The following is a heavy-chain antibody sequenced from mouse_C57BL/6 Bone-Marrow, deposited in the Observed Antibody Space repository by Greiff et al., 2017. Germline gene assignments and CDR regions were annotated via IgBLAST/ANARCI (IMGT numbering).Heavy chain of an antibody. Sequence: VQLQQPGAELVKPGASVKMSCKASGYTFTSYWITWVKQRPGQGLEWIGDIYPGSGSTNYNEKFKSTATLTVDKSSSTAYMRHISLTSEESAVYYCARGPLAYYAMDYWGQGTSVTVSS. V-gene: IGHV1-55*01. CDR1: GYTFTSYW. CDR3: ARGPLAYYAMDY. CDR2: IYPGSGST. J-gene: IGHJ4*01.